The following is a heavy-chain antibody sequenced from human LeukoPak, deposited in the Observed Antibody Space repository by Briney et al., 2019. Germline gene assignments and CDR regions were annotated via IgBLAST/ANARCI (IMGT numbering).Heavy chain of an antibody. Sequence: PGGSLRLSCEASGFIFSSYEMNWVRQAPGQGLEWISYISNSGGIIHYADSVKGRFTVSRDNAKNSLYLQMNTLRGEDTAVYYCASWNYGFNWGQGTLVTVSS. J-gene: IGHJ4*02. CDR2: ISNSGGII. CDR1: GFIFSSYE. D-gene: IGHD3-3*01. V-gene: IGHV3-48*03. CDR3: ASWNYGFN.